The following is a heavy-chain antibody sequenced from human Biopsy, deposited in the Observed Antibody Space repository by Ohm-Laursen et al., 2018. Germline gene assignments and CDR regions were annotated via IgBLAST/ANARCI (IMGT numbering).Heavy chain of an antibody. CDR1: GFSFSDYH. CDR3: ARDTRWSPFSIDV. CDR2: ISGGGTI. Sequence: SLRLSCAASGFSFSDYHMRWIRQAPGRGLEWVSYISGGGTIYYGDSMKGRVTISRDNAKYSLYLQMHSLRAEDTAVYYCARDTRWSPFSIDVLGQGTTVPVSS. J-gene: IGHJ6*02. V-gene: IGHV3-11*01. D-gene: IGHD4-23*01.